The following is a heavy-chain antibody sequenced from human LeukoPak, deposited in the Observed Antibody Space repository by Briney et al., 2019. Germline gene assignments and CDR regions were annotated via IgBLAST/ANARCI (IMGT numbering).Heavy chain of an antibody. CDR2: ISNGGSNT. CDR1: GFTFSNYG. Sequence: PGRSLRLSCAASGFTFSNYGMSCVSQPPGKWLEWVSSISNGGSNTYYADSVKGRFTISRDNSKNTLYLQTNSLRAKDTAVYYCAKGRPKSLDYWGQETLVTVSS. J-gene: IGHJ4*02. CDR3: AKGRPKSLDY. V-gene: IGHV3-23*01.